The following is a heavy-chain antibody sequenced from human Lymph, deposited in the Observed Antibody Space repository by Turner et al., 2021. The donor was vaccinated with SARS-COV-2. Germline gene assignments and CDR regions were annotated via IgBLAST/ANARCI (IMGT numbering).Heavy chain of an antibody. J-gene: IGHJ6*02. CDR3: ARDTRGDYSYYYDGMDV. Sequence: QVQLVQSGAEVKRPGASVKVSCKASGYIFTGYYMNWVRQAPGQGLEWMGLINPNSGGTNYAQKFQGRVTMTRDTSISTAYMEVSRLRSDDTAVYYCARDTRGDYSYYYDGMDVWGQGTTVTVSS. V-gene: IGHV1-2*02. D-gene: IGHD4-17*01. CDR1: GYIFTGYY. CDR2: INPNSGGT.